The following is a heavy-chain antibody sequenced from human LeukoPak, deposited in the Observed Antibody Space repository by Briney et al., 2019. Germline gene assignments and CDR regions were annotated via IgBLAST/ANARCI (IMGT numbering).Heavy chain of an antibody. CDR2: IYYSGST. D-gene: IGHD3-10*01. J-gene: IGHJ6*03. V-gene: IGHV4-39*07. CDR1: GGSISSSSYY. CDR3: ARGSGSYGNYYYYYYMDV. Sequence: SETLSLTCTVSGGSISSSSYYWGWIRQPPGKGLEWIGSIYYSGSTYYNPSLKSRVTISVDTSKNQFSLKLSSVTAADTAVYYCARGSGSYGNYYYYYYMDVWGKGTTVTVSS.